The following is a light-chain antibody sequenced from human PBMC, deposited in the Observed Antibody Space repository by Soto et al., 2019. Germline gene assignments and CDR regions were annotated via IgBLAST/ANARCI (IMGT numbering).Light chain of an antibody. CDR1: SSDVGGYNY. V-gene: IGLV2-14*01. Sequence: QSALTQPASVSGSPGQSITISCTGTSSDVGGYNYVSWYQQHPGKAPKLMIYEVSNRPSGVSNRFSGSKSGNTASLTISGLQAEDEADYYCSSYTSSRTPVFGTGTKLTV. CDR3: SSYTSSRTPV. J-gene: IGLJ1*01. CDR2: EVS.